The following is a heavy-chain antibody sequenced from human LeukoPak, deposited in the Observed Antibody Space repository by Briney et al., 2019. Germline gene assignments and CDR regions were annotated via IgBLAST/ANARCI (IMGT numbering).Heavy chain of an antibody. V-gene: IGHV4-34*01. CDR3: ARARTYYDFWSGYSAGYFDY. J-gene: IGHJ4*02. CDR1: GGSFSGYY. Sequence: SETLSLTCAVYGGSFSGYYWSWIRQPPGKGLEWIGEINHSGSTNYNPSLKSRVTISVDTSKNQFSLKLSSVTAADTAVYYCARARTYYDFWSGYSAGYFDYWGQGTLVTVSS. CDR2: INHSGST. D-gene: IGHD3-3*01.